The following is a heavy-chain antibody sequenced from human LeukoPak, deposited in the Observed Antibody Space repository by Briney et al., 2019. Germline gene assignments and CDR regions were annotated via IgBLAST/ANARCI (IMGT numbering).Heavy chain of an antibody. CDR2: IYFSGTT. Sequence: SETLSLTCTVSGGSISSSSYYWGWIRQPPGKGLEWIGSIYFSGTTYYNPSLQSRVTISVDTAKNQFSLKVTSVTAADTAAYYCARDAHCTGVSCYSPYNWFDPWGQGTLVTVSS. CDR1: GGSISSSSYY. V-gene: IGHV4-39*07. CDR3: ARDAHCTGVSCYSPYNWFDP. J-gene: IGHJ5*02. D-gene: IGHD2-15*01.